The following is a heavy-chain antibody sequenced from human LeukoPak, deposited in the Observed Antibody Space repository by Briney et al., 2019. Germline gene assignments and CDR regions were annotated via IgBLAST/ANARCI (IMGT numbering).Heavy chain of an antibody. CDR3: ARLGPDIRSLDWYFDL. D-gene: IGHD2-15*01. CDR2: IYYSGST. V-gene: IGHV4-39*01. Sequence: SETLSLTCTVSGGSISSSSYYWGWIRQPPGRGLEWIGSIYYSGSTYYNPSLKSRVTISVDTSKNQFSLKLSSVTAADTAVYYCARLGPDIRSLDWYFDLWGRGTLVTVSS. CDR1: GGSISSSSYY. J-gene: IGHJ2*01.